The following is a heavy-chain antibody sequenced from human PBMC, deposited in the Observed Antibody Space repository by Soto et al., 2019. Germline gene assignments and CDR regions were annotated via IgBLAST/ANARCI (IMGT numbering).Heavy chain of an antibody. CDR3: ARGMAEEQIFYYFDY. V-gene: IGHV4-31*03. J-gene: IGHJ4*02. D-gene: IGHD3-9*01. Sequence: PSETLSLTCTVSGGSISSGGYYWSWIRQHPGKGLEWIGYIYYSGSTYYNTSLKSRVTISVDTSKNKFSLKLSSVTAADTAFYYCARGMAEEQIFYYFDYWGQGALVTVSS. CDR2: IYYSGST. CDR1: GGSISSGGYY.